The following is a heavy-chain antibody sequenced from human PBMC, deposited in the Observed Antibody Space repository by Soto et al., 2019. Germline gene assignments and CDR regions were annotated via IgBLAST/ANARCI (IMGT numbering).Heavy chain of an antibody. CDR2: ISYDGSLR. Sequence: VHLVESGGGVVQPGRSLRLSCAASGFTFSSYGMHWVRQAPGKGLEWVAIISYDGSLRYYADSVKGRFTISRDNSKSALYLQMNSLRPEDTAVYYCAKDFKVSGSYYGSLNYYYGMDVWGQGTTVTVSS. V-gene: IGHV3-30*18. CDR1: GFTFSSYG. J-gene: IGHJ6*02. CDR3: AKDFKVSGSYYGSLNYYYGMDV. D-gene: IGHD3-10*01.